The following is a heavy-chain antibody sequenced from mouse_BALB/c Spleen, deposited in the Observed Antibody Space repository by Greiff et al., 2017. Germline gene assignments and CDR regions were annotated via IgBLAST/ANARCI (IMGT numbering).Heavy chain of an antibody. D-gene: IGHD2-4*01. V-gene: IGHV14-3*02. CDR3: ARLNYDYPWYFDV. Sequence: EVQLQQSGAELVKPGASVKLSCTASGFNIKDTYMHWVKQRPEQGLEWIGRIDPANGNTKYDPKFQGKATITADTSSNTAYLQLSSLTSEDTAVYYCARLNYDYPWYFDVWGAGTTVTVSS. J-gene: IGHJ1*01. CDR1: GFNIKDTY. CDR2: IDPANGNT.